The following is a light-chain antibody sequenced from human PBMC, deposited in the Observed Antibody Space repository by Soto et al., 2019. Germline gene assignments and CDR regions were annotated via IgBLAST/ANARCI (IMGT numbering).Light chain of an antibody. V-gene: IGKV3-11*01. J-gene: IGKJ4*01. Sequence: DIVLTQSPVTLSLSPGERATLSCRASQSISNSNLAWYQHKPGQAPRLLIYGTSNRATGIPARFSGSGSGTDFTLTISSLEPEDFAVYYCQQRNIWLRTFGGGTKVEIK. CDR3: QQRNIWLRT. CDR2: GTS. CDR1: QSISNSN.